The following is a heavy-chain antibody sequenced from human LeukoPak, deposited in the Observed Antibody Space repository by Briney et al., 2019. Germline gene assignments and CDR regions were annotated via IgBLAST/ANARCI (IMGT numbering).Heavy chain of an antibody. J-gene: IGHJ3*02. V-gene: IGHV3-7*01. CDR1: GFTFSTNW. CDR3: ARGEDYYDSSGLPHDAFDI. CDR2: IKEDGSEK. Sequence: GGSLRLSCAASGFTFSTNWMNWVRQAPGKGLEWVANIKEDGSEKYYVDSVKGRFTISRDNAKNSLYLEMNSLRAEDTAVYYCARGEDYYDSSGLPHDAFDIWGQGTMVTVSS. D-gene: IGHD3-22*01.